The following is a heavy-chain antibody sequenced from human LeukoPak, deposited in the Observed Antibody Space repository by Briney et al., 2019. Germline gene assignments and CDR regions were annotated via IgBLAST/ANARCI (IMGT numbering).Heavy chain of an antibody. J-gene: IGHJ6*02. CDR3: AKYYYDSSRQGLDV. D-gene: IGHD3-22*01. Sequence: GGSLRLSCAASGFTFSSYSMNWVRQAPGKALEWVSSIGGSGDSTYYADSVKGRFTISRDNSKNTLYLQMNSLTAEDTALYFCAKYYYDSSRQGLDVWGQGTTVTVSS. V-gene: IGHV3-23*01. CDR1: GFTFSSYS. CDR2: IGGSGDST.